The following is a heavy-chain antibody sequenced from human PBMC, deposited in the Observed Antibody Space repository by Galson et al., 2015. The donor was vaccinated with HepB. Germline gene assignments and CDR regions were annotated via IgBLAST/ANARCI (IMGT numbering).Heavy chain of an antibody. CDR2: IKPDGSDK. D-gene: IGHD2-15*01. CDR1: GFPFRGFW. Sequence: SLRLSCAASGFPFRGFWMNWVRQAPGKGLEWVANIKPDGSDKWYVDSVRGRFTISRDIAKNSLYLQMNSLRAEDTAVYYCARPSVVDATHGMDLWGRGTTVIVSS. V-gene: IGHV3-7*05. J-gene: IGHJ6*02. CDR3: ARPSVVDATHGMDL.